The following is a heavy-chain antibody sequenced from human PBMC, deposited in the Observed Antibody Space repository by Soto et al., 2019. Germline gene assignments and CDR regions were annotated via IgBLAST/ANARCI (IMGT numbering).Heavy chain of an antibody. V-gene: IGHV3-66*01. CDR3: ARDSYTRY. D-gene: IGHD4-4*01. Sequence: GGSLRLSCAASGFIVSTRYMSWVRQAPGKGLEWVSSIYNDGPTYYADSVKGRFTISRDDSKNTIYLQILSLRVEDTALYYCARDSYTRYWGQGTLVTVSS. CDR2: IYNDGPT. J-gene: IGHJ4*02. CDR1: GFIVSTRY.